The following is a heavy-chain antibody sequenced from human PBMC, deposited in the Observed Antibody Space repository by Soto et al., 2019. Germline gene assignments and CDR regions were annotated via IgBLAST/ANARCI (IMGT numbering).Heavy chain of an antibody. J-gene: IGHJ4*02. CDR3: ASREQDSSGYYFPRH. V-gene: IGHV3-33*01. D-gene: IGHD3-22*01. CDR2: IWYDGSNK. CDR1: GFTFSSYG. Sequence: GGSLRLSCAASGFTFSSYGMHWVRQAPGKGLEWVAVIWYDGSNKYYADSVKGRFTISRDNSKNTLYLQMNSLRAEDTAVYYCASREQDSSGYYFPRHWGQGTLVTVSS.